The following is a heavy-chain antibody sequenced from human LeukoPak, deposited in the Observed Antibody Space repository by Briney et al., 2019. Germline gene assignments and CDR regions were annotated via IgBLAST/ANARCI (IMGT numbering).Heavy chain of an antibody. CDR1: GFTFSSYA. V-gene: IGHV3-33*06. Sequence: PGGSLRLSCVASGFTFSSYAMHWVRQAPGKGLEWVALMWSDGSNKHYADSVKGRFTISRDNSKNTLYLQMNSLRVEDTAVYYCAKRVVVPSTAAYFDYWGQGTLVTVSS. CDR2: MWSDGSNK. D-gene: IGHD2-15*01. J-gene: IGHJ4*02. CDR3: AKRVVVPSTAAYFDY.